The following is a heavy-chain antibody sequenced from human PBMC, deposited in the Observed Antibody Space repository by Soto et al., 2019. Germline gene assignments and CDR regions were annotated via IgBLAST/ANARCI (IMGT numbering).Heavy chain of an antibody. CDR3: ARGLMGLRSVVRGVTSFDY. V-gene: IGHV4-34*01. J-gene: IGHJ4*02. CDR1: GGSFSGYY. Sequence: QVQLQQWGAGLLKPSETLSLTCAVYGGSFSGYYWSWIRQPPGKGLEWIGEINHSGSTNYNPSLKSRVAISVDTSKNQFSLKLSSVTAADTAVYYCARGLMGLRSVVRGVTSFDYWGQGTLVTVSS. D-gene: IGHD3-10*01. CDR2: INHSGST.